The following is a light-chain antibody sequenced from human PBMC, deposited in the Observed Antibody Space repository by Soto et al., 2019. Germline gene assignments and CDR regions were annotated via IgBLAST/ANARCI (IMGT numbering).Light chain of an antibody. Sequence: SVLAQAPSVSGAPGQRVTLSCTGSSPNIGAGYDVHWYQQLPGTAPKLLIYGNSNRPSGVPDRFSGSKSGTSASLAITGLQAEDEADYYCQSYDSSLSGHYVFGTGTKVTVL. CDR1: SPNIGAGYD. CDR3: QSYDSSLSGHYV. V-gene: IGLV1-40*01. CDR2: GNS. J-gene: IGLJ1*01.